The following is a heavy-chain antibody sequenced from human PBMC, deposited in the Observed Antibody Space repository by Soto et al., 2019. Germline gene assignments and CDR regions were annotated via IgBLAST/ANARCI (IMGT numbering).Heavy chain of an antibody. CDR2: VSFDGRDE. J-gene: IGHJ2*01. V-gene: IGHV3-30*18. CDR1: GFTVRNHG. D-gene: IGHD3-22*01. CDR3: AKLCRSLGFGSMRYFDSSDSDWYLDL. Sequence: QVQLVESGGGVVQPGRSLTLSCAASGFTVRNHGMHWVRQSPGKGLEWVAVVSFDGRDEYYANSVKGRFTVSRDNSRNTVYLQMKSLKDEYTAVYYCAKLCRSLGFGSMRYFDSSDSDWYLDLWGRGTLVTVSS.